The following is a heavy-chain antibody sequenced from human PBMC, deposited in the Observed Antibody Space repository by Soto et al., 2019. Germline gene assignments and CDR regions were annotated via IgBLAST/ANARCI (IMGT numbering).Heavy chain of an antibody. CDR3: ARDTLDYGSGVYYYYYMDV. CDR2: INSDGSST. D-gene: IGHD3-10*01. Sequence: PGGSLRLSCAASGFTFSSYWMHWVRQAPGKGPVWVSRINSDGSSTSYADSVKGRFTISGDNAKNTLYLQMNSLRAEDTAVYYCARDTLDYGSGVYYYYYMDVWGKGTTVTVSS. V-gene: IGHV3-74*01. J-gene: IGHJ6*03. CDR1: GFTFSSYW.